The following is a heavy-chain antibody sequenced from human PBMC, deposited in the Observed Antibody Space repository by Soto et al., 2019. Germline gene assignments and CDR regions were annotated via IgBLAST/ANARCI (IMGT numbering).Heavy chain of an antibody. J-gene: IGHJ6*02. V-gene: IGHV4-34*01. Sequence: SETLSLTCAVYGGYFSGYYWRWIRQPPGKGLEWNGEINHTGSPNYIPSLKSRVTIAVDTSKDQFSLTLSSVTAADTAVYYWARGKNYDFWSGYFVRPGDNYGMDVWGQGTTVT. CDR2: INHTGSP. CDR3: ARGKNYDFWSGYFVRPGDNYGMDV. CDR1: GGYFSGYY. D-gene: IGHD3-3*01.